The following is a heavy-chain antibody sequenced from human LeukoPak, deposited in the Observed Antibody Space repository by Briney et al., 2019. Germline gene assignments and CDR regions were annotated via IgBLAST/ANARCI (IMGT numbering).Heavy chain of an antibody. D-gene: IGHD6-6*01. Sequence: ASVKVSCKASGYTFTGYYMHWVRQAPGQGLEWMGWINPNSGGTNYAQKFQGRVTMTRDTSISTAYMELSRLRSDDTAVYYCAGVGSGGSSSLRYYYYGMDVWGQGTTVTVSS. CDR2: INPNSGGT. CDR1: GYTFTGYY. V-gene: IGHV1-2*02. CDR3: AGVGSGGSSSLRYYYYGMDV. J-gene: IGHJ6*02.